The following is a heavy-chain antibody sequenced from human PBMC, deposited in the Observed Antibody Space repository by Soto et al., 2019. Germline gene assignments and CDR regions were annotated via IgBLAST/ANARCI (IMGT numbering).Heavy chain of an antibody. V-gene: IGHV1-69*06. CDR2: IIPIFGTA. CDR1: GGTFSSYA. D-gene: IGHD2-15*01. Sequence: QVQLVQSGAEVKKPGSSVKVSCKASGGTFSSYAISWVRKAPGQGLEWMGGIIPIFGTANYAQKFQGRVTITADKSTSTAYMELSSLRSEDTAVYYCASGGYCSGGSCLATSFDYWGQGTLVTVSS. CDR3: ASGGYCSGGSCLATSFDY. J-gene: IGHJ4*02.